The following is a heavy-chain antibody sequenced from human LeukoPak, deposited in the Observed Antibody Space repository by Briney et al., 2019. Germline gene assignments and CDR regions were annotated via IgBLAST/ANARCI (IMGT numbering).Heavy chain of an antibody. D-gene: IGHD2-21*02. CDR1: GFSFSTYN. CDR2: ISSTSNYR. V-gene: IGHV3-21*01. J-gene: IGHJ6*04. Sequence: GGSLRLTCAASGFSFSTYNMNWVRQAPGKGQECVSSISSTSNYRYYADSVKGRFTISRDNAKNSLYLQMNSLRAEDTTIYYCARDLRGDGPEYGMDVWGKGTTVTVSS. CDR3: ARDLRGDGPEYGMDV.